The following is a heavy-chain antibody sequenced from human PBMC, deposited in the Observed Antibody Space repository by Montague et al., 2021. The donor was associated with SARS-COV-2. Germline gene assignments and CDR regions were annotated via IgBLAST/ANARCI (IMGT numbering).Heavy chain of an antibody. Sequence: SLRLSCAASGFTFSSYWMHWVRQAPGKGLVWVSRINSDGSSTSYADSVKGRFTISRDNAKNTLYLQMNSLRAEDTAVYYCAIMGEVAATRYNWFDPWGQGTLVTVS. J-gene: IGHJ5*02. V-gene: IGHV3-74*01. CDR2: INSDGSST. CDR3: AIMGEVAATRYNWFDP. D-gene: IGHD2-15*01. CDR1: GFTFSSYW.